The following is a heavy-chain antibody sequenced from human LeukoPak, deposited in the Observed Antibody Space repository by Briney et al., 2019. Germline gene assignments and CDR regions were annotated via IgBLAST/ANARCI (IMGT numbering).Heavy chain of an antibody. Sequence: GGSLRLSCAASGFTGSSNYMSWVRQAPGKGLEWVSVIYSGGSTYYADSVKGRFTISRDNSKNTLYLQMNSLRAEDTAVYYCARRAYCGGDCYSFPFDYWGQGTLVTVSS. CDR3: ARRAYCGGDCYSFPFDY. CDR1: GFTGSSNY. J-gene: IGHJ4*02. CDR2: IYSGGST. D-gene: IGHD2-21*02. V-gene: IGHV3-66*01.